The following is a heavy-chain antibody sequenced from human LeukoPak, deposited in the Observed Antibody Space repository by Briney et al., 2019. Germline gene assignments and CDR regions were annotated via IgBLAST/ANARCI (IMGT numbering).Heavy chain of an antibody. D-gene: IGHD3-10*01. Sequence: PSETLSLTCTVSGGSISSSNYYWGWIRQPPGKGLEWIGSFYYSGSTNYNPSLKSRVTISVDTSKNQYSLKLSSVTAADTAVYYCVYYYGSGSVEYWGQGTLVTVSS. J-gene: IGHJ4*02. V-gene: IGHV4-39*01. CDR2: FYYSGST. CDR1: GGSISSSNYY. CDR3: VYYYGSGSVEY.